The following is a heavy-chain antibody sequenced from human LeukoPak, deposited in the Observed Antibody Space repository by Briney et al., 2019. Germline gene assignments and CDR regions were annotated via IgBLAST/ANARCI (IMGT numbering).Heavy chain of an antibody. D-gene: IGHD5-24*01. CDR2: ISSSGSTI. J-gene: IGHJ4*02. CDR3: ARESDLEMATFDY. V-gene: IGHV3-48*03. CDR1: GFTFSSYE. Sequence: PGGSLRLSCAASGFTFSSYEMSWVRQAPGKGLEWVSYISSSGSTIYYADSVKGRFTISRDNAKNSLYLQMNSLRAEDTAVYYCARESDLEMATFDYWGQGTLVTVSS.